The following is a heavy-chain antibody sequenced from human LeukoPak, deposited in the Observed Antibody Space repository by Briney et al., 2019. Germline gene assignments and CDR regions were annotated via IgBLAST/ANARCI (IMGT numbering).Heavy chain of an antibody. CDR1: GYTFTSYG. CDR2: ISAYNGNT. D-gene: IGHD4-17*01. V-gene: IGHV1-18*01. Sequence: ASVKVSCKASGYTFTSYGISWVRQAPGQGLEWMGWISAYNGNTNYAQKLQGRVTMTTDTSMSTAYMELRSLRSDDTAVYYCARGFSGITVTTIDAFDIWGQGTMVTVSS. J-gene: IGHJ3*02. CDR3: ARGFSGITVTTIDAFDI.